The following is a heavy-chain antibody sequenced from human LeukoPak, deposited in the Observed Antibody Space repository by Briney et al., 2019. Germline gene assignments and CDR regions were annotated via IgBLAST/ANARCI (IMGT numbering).Heavy chain of an antibody. V-gene: IGHV3-11*01. CDR1: GFTFSDYY. D-gene: IGHD1-1*01. CDR3: ARDSPLDDYFDY. CDR2: ISSSGSTI. Sequence: PGGSLRLSCAAPGFTFSDYYMSWIRQAPGKGLEWVSYISSSGSTIYYADSVKGRFTISRDNAKNSLYLQMNSLRAEDTAVYYCARDSPLDDYFDYWGQGTLVTVSS. J-gene: IGHJ4*02.